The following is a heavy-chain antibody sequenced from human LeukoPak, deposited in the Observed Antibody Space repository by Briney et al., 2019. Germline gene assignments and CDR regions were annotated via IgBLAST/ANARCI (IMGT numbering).Heavy chain of an antibody. D-gene: IGHD3-22*01. V-gene: IGHV3-9*01. J-gene: IGHJ4*02. CDR2: VSWNSGTI. Sequence: GGSLRLSCAVSGFIFDDYAMHWVRQAPGKGLEWVSGVSWNSGTIVYADSVKGRFTISRDNAKNSLYLQMNSLRAEDTALYYCARDLTTGWDRYYFDYWGQGTLVTVSS. CDR3: ARDLTTGWDRYYFDY. CDR1: GFIFDDYA.